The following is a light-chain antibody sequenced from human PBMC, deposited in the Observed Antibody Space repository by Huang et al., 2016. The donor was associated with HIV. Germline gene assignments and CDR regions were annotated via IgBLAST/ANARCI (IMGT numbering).Light chain of an antibody. Sequence: IQMTQSPTSLSASIGDRVSIACRASQNINTYLKWYQQKPGKAPKLLISSASTLHSGVPSRFSGSGSGTDFTLTIRGLQLDDFATYYCQQSYSALSSFGPGTRL. J-gene: IGKJ5*01. V-gene: IGKV1-39*01. CDR2: SAS. CDR1: QNINTY. CDR3: QQSYSALSS.